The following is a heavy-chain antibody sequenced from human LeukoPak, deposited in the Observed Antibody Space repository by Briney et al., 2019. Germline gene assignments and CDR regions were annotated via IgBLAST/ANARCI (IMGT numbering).Heavy chain of an antibody. CDR2: IHYSGST. CDR3: ARETVSLNYDI. D-gene: IGHD1-14*01. Sequence: TLSLTCTVSGASISSGGYFWSWVRQHPGKGLEWIGYIHYSGSTSYNPSLKSRITISVDTSKNQFSLKLSSVTAADTAVYYCARETVSLNYDIWGQGTMVTVSS. CDR1: GASISSGGYF. V-gene: IGHV4-31*03. J-gene: IGHJ3*02.